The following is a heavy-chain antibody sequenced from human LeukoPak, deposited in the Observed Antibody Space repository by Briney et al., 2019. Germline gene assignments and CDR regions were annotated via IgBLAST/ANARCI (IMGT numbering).Heavy chain of an antibody. V-gene: IGHV3-9*01. CDR2: ISWNSGSI. CDR3: AKGYSSSSLSLFDY. CDR1: GFTFDDYA. J-gene: IGHJ4*02. D-gene: IGHD6-6*01. Sequence: PGRSLRLSCAAFGFTFDDYAMHWVRQAPGKGLEWVSGISWNSGSIGYADSVKGRFTISRDNAKNSLYLQMNSLRAEDTALYYCAKGYSSSSLSLFDYWGQGTLVTVSS.